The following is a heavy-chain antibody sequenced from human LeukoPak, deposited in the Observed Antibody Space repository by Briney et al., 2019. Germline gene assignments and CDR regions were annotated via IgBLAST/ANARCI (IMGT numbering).Heavy chain of an antibody. V-gene: IGHV1-46*01. CDR1: GYTFTSYY. J-gene: IGHJ5*02. CDR3: ARNRGYCSGGSCYRPFDP. Sequence: GASVKVSCKASGYTFTSYYMHWVRQAPGQGLEWMGIINPSGGSTSYAQKFQGRVTMTRDTSTSTVYMELSSLRSEDAAVFYCARNRGYCSGGSCYRPFDPWGQGTLVTVSS. CDR2: INPSGGST. D-gene: IGHD2-15*01.